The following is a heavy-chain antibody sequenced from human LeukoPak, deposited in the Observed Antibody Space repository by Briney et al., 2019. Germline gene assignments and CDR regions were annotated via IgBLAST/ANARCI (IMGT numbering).Heavy chain of an antibody. J-gene: IGHJ6*03. CDR2: ISAVFANT. CDR3: AKDHFSGSGRAGNMDV. CDR1: GFTFDNYV. V-gene: IGHV3-23*01. D-gene: IGHD3-10*01. Sequence: GGSLRLSCAASGFTFDNYVMAWFRQAPGKGLEWVSSISAVFANTYSADSVKGRFTISRDNSKSTLYLQMNGLRAEDTAVYYCAKDHFSGSGRAGNMDVWGKGTTVTVSS.